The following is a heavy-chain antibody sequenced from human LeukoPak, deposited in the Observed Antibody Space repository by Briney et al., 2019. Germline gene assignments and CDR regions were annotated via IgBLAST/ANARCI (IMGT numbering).Heavy chain of an antibody. J-gene: IGHJ3*02. D-gene: IGHD3-10*01. CDR3: AREMSGSNDAFDI. Sequence: GGSLRLSCAASGFALSSHWMTWVRQVPGRGPEWVANVNRDGSETYYLDSVKGRFTISRENAKNSLYLQMHGLTAGDTAVYYCAREMSGSNDAFDIWGPGTMVTVSS. V-gene: IGHV3-7*01. CDR2: VNRDGSET. CDR1: GFALSSHW.